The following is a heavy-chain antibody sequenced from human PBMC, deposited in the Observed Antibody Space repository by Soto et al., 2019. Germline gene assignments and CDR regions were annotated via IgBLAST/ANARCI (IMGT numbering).Heavy chain of an antibody. Sequence: SETLSLTCTVSGGSISSYYWSWIRQPPGKGLEWIGYIYYSGSTNYNPSLKSRVAISVDTSKNQFSLNLSSVTAADTAVYYCARGATGSWGGAFDYWGQGTLVTVSS. CDR1: GGSISSYY. CDR3: ARGATGSWGGAFDY. V-gene: IGHV4-59*01. J-gene: IGHJ4*02. D-gene: IGHD6-13*01. CDR2: IYYSGST.